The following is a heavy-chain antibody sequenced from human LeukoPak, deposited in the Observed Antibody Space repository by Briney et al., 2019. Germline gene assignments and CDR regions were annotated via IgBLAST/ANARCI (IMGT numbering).Heavy chain of an antibody. CDR3: AREASSSTSCYWFDP. J-gene: IGHJ5*02. CDR1: GYTFTNYG. CDR2: ITAYNGNT. Sequence: ASVKVSCKASGYTFTNYGFSWVRQAPGQGLEWMGWITAYNGNTNYAQKFQGRVTITADKSTSTAYMELSSLRSEDTAVYYCAREASSSTSCYWFDPWGQGTLVTVSS. D-gene: IGHD2-2*01. V-gene: IGHV1-18*01.